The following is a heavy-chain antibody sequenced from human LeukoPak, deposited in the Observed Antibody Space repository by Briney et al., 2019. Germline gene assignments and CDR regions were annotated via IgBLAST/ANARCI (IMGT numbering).Heavy chain of an antibody. J-gene: IGHJ4*02. V-gene: IGHV3-23*01. CDR3: TREFYRSGWNVDY. CDR1: GFTFSSYG. Sequence: GGSLRLSCAASGFTFSSYGMGWVRQAPGKGLEWVSGIIGGGGETNYADSVKGRFSISTDNSKNTLYLQMNSLRVEDTAVYYCTREFYRSGWNVDYWGQGTLVTVSS. D-gene: IGHD6-19*01. CDR2: IIGGGGET.